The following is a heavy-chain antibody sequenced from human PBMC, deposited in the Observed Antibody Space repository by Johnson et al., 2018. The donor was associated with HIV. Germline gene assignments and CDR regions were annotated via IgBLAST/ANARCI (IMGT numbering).Heavy chain of an antibody. CDR1: GFTFSDYY. D-gene: IGHD3-10*01. CDR2: IKSDGSST. V-gene: IGHV3-74*01. Sequence: EVQLVESGGGLVKPGGSLRLSCAASGFTFSDYYMTWIRQAPGKGLEWVSRIKSDGSSTSYADSVKGRFTISRDNSKNTLYLQMNSLRAEDTAVYYCARDRGQRAPLCAFDIWGQGTMVTVSS. CDR3: ARDRGQRAPLCAFDI. J-gene: IGHJ3*02.